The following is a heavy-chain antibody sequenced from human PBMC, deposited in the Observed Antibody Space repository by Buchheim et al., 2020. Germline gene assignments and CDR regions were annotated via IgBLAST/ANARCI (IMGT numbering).Heavy chain of an antibody. Sequence: QVQLVESGGGVVQPGRSLRLSCAASGFTFSSYGMHWVRQAPGKGLEWVAVISYDGSNKYYADSVKGRFTISRDNSKNTLYLQMNSLRAEDTAVYYCAKEYYYGSGSYYSLPYYYYGRDVWGQGTT. CDR3: AKEYYYGSGSYYSLPYYYYGRDV. J-gene: IGHJ6*02. CDR2: ISYDGSNK. D-gene: IGHD3-10*01. CDR1: GFTFSSYG. V-gene: IGHV3-30*18.